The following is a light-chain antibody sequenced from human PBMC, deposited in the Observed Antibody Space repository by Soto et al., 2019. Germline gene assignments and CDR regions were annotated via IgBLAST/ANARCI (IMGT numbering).Light chain of an antibody. CDR1: QSISSW. CDR2: DAS. J-gene: IGKJ1*01. V-gene: IGKV1-5*01. Sequence: DIQMTQSPSTLSASVGDRVTITCRASQSISSWLAWYQQKPGKAPKLLIYDASSLESGVPSRFSGSGSGTEVKLTISSLQPDDFATYYCQQYNSYPWTFGKGTKVEIK. CDR3: QQYNSYPWT.